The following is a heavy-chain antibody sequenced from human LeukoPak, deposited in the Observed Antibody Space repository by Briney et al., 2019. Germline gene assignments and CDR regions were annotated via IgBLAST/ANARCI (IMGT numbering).Heavy chain of an antibody. CDR1: GFTLSTYW. CDR3: AREGFGSGWYNAFDI. CDR2: VNRDGSSS. Sequence: GGSLRLSCAASGFTLSTYWMHWVRQAPGKGLVWVSRVNRDGSSSSYADSVKGRFTISRENAKNTVFLQMNSLRVEDTAVYYCAREGFGSGWYNAFDICGRRTMVTVSS. D-gene: IGHD6-19*01. V-gene: IGHV3-74*01. J-gene: IGHJ3*02.